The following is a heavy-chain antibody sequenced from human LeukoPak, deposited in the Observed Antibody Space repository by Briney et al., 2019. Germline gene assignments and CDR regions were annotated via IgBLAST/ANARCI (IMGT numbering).Heavy chain of an antibody. Sequence: PGGSLRLSCAASGFTFSSFAMSWVRQAPGKGLEWVSVISGDGGTTHYADSVKGRFTISRDNSKNTLYLQWHSLRAEDTAVYYCVREASTLDYWGQGTLVTVSS. CDR3: VREASTLDY. V-gene: IGHV3-23*01. CDR1: GFTFSSFA. J-gene: IGHJ4*02. CDR2: ISGDGGTT.